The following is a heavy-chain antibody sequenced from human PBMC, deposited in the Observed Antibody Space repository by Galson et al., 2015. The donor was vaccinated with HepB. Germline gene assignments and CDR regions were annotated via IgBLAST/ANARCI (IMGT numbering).Heavy chain of an antibody. J-gene: IGHJ3*02. V-gene: IGHV4-59*08. CDR2: VYYSGST. D-gene: IGHD3-9*01. CDR3: ARLPYDILTGYSDAFDI. Sequence: SETLSLTCTVSGGSISSYYWSWIRQPPGKGLEWIGYVYYSGSTNYNPSLKSRVTISVDTSKNQFSLKLSSVTAADTAVYYCARLPYDILTGYSDAFDIWGQGTMVTVSS. CDR1: GGSISSYY.